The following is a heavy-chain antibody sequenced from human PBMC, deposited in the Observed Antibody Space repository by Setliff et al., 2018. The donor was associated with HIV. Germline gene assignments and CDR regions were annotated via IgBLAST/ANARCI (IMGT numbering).Heavy chain of an antibody. D-gene: IGHD6-13*01. J-gene: IGHJ4*02. CDR2: IYYSGST. V-gene: IGHV4-39*07. CDR1: GGSISSSNYY. CDR3: ARGGYSSSWYVGGEYYFDY. Sequence: SETLSLTCTVSGGSISSSNYYWGWIRQPPGKGLEWIGSIYYSGSTYYNPSLKSRVTISVDTSKNQFSLKLSSVTAADTAVYYCARGGYSSSWYVGGEYYFDYWGQGTLVTVSS.